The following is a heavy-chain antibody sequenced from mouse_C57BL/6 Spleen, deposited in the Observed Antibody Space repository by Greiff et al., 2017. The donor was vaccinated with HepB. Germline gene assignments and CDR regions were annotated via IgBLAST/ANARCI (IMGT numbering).Heavy chain of an antibody. D-gene: IGHD1-1*01. J-gene: IGHJ1*03. CDR2: IRSKSSNYAT. CDR1: GFTFNTYA. Sequence: EVQRVESGGGLVQPKGSLKLSCAASGFTFNTYAMHWVRQAPGKGLEWVARIRSKSSNYATYYADSVKDRFTISRDDSQSMLYLQMNNLKTEDTAMYYCVREDYGSSRYWYFDVWGTGTTVTVSS. CDR3: VREDYGSSRYWYFDV. V-gene: IGHV10-3*01.